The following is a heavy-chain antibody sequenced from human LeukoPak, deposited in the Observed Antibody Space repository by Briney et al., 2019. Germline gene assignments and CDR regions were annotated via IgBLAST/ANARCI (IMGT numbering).Heavy chain of an antibody. CDR3: ARDYSYSGNWFDP. J-gene: IGHJ5*02. CDR1: GFTFSTYW. CDR2: IKSDGSST. Sequence: QPGGSLRLSCAASGFTFSTYWMHWVRQAPGKGLEWVARIKSDGSSTSYADSVKGRFTISRDNAKNTLYLQMNSRRAENAAVYYCARDYSYSGNWFDPWGQATLVTVSS. V-gene: IGHV3-74*01. D-gene: IGHD5-18*01.